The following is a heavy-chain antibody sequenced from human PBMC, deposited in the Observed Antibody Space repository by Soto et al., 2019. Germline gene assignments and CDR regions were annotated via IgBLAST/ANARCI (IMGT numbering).Heavy chain of an antibody. V-gene: IGHV4-30-2*01. J-gene: IGHJ6*02. CDR2: IYHSGST. CDR1: GGSISSGVYS. D-gene: IGHD3-10*01. Sequence: QLQLQESGSGLVKPSQTLSLTCAVSGGSISSGVYSWRWIRQPPGKGLEWIGYIYHSGSTYYNPSLKSRVTISVDRSKKQFSLKLSSVTAADTAVYYCASYGSGYYGMDVWGQGTTVTVSS. CDR3: ASYGSGYYGMDV.